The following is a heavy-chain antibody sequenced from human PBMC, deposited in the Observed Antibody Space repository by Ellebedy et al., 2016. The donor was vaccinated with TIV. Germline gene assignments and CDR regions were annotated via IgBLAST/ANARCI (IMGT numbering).Heavy chain of an antibody. D-gene: IGHD1-20*01. CDR3: ARTYSTNWMRFDL. Sequence: SETLSLTCTVSGGSISSSSYYWGWIRQPPGKGLEWIGSIYYSGSTHYNPSLKSRITISVDTSKNQFSLKLNSVTAADTAVYYCARTYSTNWMRFDLWGQGALVTVSS. CDR1: GGSISSSSYY. V-gene: IGHV4-39*07. CDR2: IYYSGST. J-gene: IGHJ5*02.